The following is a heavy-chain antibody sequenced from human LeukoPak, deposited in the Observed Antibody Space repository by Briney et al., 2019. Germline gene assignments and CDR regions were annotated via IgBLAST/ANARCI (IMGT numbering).Heavy chain of an antibody. CDR1: GYSFTKYW. CDR2: IHPGDSDT. J-gene: IGHJ4*02. D-gene: IGHD6-13*01. Sequence: GESLKIACQGSGYSFTKYWIGWVRQMPGKGLEWMAIIHPGDSDTRYSPSFQGQVTISADKSISTAYLQWSRLKAPDTAMYYCARGGIPASGAGGADFDYWGQGTLVTVSS. V-gene: IGHV5-51*01. CDR3: ARGGIPASGAGGADFDY.